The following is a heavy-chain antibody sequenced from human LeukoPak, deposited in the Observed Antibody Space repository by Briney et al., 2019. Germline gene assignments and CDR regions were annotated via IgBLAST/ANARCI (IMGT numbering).Heavy chain of an antibody. Sequence: APVKVSCKASGYSFTSYGISWVRQAPGQGLEWMGWISAYNGNTNYAQKLQGRVTMTTDTSTSTAYMELRSLRSDDTAVYYCARDLIYYYGSGSYFDYWGQGTLVTVSS. CDR2: ISAYNGNT. V-gene: IGHV1-18*01. CDR3: ARDLIYYYGSGSYFDY. J-gene: IGHJ4*02. D-gene: IGHD3-10*01. CDR1: GYSFTSYG.